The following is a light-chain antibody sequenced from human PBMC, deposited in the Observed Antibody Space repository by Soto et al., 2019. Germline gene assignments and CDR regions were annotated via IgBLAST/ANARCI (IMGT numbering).Light chain of an antibody. CDR3: RQYDNCPTRT. V-gene: IGKV1-5*01. CDR1: QSISYW. J-gene: IGKJ5*01. CDR2: DDX. Sequence: IDMTQSPSTLSASLGDRVTMTXRARQSISYWFAWYPQKTGXXPKLXXXDDXDLGSAVPSRFSGSGSGREFTLNISSMIPAEFAVYYCRQYDNCPTRTFAQGTRL.